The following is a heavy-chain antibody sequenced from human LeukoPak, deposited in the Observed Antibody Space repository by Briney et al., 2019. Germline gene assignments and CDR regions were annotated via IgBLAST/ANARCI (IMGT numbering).Heavy chain of an antibody. Sequence: GASVKVSCRASGYTLTSFDINWVQQAPGQGLEWMGWVSPNSGNTGYAEKFQGRITMARDTSISTAYMELSSLRSEDTAVYYCASSRSMIRGVSVYYGMDVWGQGTTVTVSS. V-gene: IGHV1-8*01. CDR3: ASSRSMIRGVSVYYGMDV. CDR1: GYTLTSFD. J-gene: IGHJ6*02. D-gene: IGHD3-10*01. CDR2: VSPNSGNT.